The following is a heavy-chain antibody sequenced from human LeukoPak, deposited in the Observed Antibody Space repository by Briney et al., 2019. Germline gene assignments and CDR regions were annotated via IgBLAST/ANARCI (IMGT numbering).Heavy chain of an antibody. CDR1: GFTFSSYA. V-gene: IGHV3-23*01. D-gene: IGHD3-10*01. CDR2: ISGSGGST. Sequence: GGSLRLSCAASGFTFSSYAMSWVRQAPGKGLEWVSAISGSGGSTYYADSVKGRFTISRDNAKNSLYLQMNSLRVEDTAVYYCARDRTGGYWGQGTLVTVSS. CDR3: ARDRTGGY. J-gene: IGHJ4*02.